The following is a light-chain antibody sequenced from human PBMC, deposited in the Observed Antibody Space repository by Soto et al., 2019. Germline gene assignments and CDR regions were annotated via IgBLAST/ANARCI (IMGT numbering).Light chain of an antibody. J-gene: IGKJ4*01. CDR3: HQYGSLPLT. CDR1: QTISTMN. CDR2: GTS. Sequence: EIVLKQSPGTLSLSPGERATLSCRASQTISTMNLAWYQQKPGQAPRLLIYGTSNRATGIPDRFRGSGSGTDFTLTISRLEPDDFVVYYCHQYGSLPLTFGGGAKVEIK. V-gene: IGKV3-20*01.